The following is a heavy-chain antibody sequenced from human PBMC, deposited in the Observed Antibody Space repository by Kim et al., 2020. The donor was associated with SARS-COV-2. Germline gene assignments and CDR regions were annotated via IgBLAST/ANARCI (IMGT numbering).Heavy chain of an antibody. Sequence: SETLSLTCTVSGYSISSGYYWGWIRQPPGKGLEWIGSIYHSGSTYYNPSLKSRVTISVDTSKNQFSLKLSSVTAAATAVYYCARYSWESRELAVAATGAFDIWGPGKMVTVSS. J-gene: IGHJ3*02. CDR2: IYHSGST. V-gene: IGHV4-38-2*02. D-gene: IGHD6-19*01. CDR3: ARYSWESRELAVAATGAFDI. CDR1: GYSISSGYY.